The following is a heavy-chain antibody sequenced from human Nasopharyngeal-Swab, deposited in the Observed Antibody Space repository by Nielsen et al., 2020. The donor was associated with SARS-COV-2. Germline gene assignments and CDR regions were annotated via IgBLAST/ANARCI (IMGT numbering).Heavy chain of an antibody. D-gene: IGHD1-14*01. V-gene: IGHV1-2*06. CDR1: GYTFTDYY. CDR2: INPHSGDT. Sequence: ASVKVSCKASGYTFTDYYMHWVRQAPAEGLEYMGRINPHSGDTNFAQKFQGRVTVTRDTSINTAYMELSSLRFDDTAVYYCARDDGDVPGMTGSGPPGGYWGQGTLVTVSS. J-gene: IGHJ4*02. CDR3: ARDDGDVPGMTGSGPPGGY.